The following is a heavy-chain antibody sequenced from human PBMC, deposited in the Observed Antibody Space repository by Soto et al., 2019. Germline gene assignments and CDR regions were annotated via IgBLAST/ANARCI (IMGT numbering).Heavy chain of an antibody. D-gene: IGHD6-19*01. J-gene: IGHJ4*02. CDR1: GFTLSSYA. Sequence: PGGSLRLSCAASGFTLSSYAMHWVRQAPGKGLEWVAVISYDGSNKYYADSVKGRFTISRDNSKNTLYLQMNSLRAEDTAVYYCASLAVAGPEVDYWGQGTLVTVSS. V-gene: IGHV3-30-3*01. CDR2: ISYDGSNK. CDR3: ASLAVAGPEVDY.